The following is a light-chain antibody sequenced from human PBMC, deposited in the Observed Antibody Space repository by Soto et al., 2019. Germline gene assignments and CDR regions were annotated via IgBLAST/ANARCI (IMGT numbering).Light chain of an antibody. V-gene: IGKV3-20*01. CDR2: DAP. Sequence: ELVLTQSPGTLSLSPGERATLSCSASQSVSSTHLAWYQQKPGQAPRLLIYDAPTRATGIPDRFSGSGSGTDFTLTISRLEPEDFAVYCCQQFDGSLWTFGPGTKVDIK. CDR1: QSVSSTH. CDR3: QQFDGSLWT. J-gene: IGKJ1*01.